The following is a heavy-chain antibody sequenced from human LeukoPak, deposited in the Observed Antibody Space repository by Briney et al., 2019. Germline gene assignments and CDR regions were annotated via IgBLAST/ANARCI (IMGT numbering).Heavy chain of an antibody. CDR1: GFTFSSYA. V-gene: IGHV3-30-3*01. D-gene: IGHD2-15*01. J-gene: IGHJ4*02. Sequence: GRSLRLSCAASGFTFSSYAMSWVRQAPGKGLEWVAVISYGGSNKYYADSVKGRFTISRDNSKNTLYLQMNSLRAENTAVYYCAKARAVVASGYFDHWRRGTLVSVPS. CDR3: AKARAVVASGYFDH. CDR2: ISYGGSNK.